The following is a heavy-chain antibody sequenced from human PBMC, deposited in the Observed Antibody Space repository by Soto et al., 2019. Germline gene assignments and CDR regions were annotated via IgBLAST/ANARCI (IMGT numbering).Heavy chain of an antibody. V-gene: IGHV1-69*13. Sequence: ASVKVSCKASGGTFSSYAISWVRQAPGQGLEWMGGIIPIFGTANYAQKFQGRVTITADESTSTAYMELSSLRSEDTAVYYCARGRVIGGWPNYYFDYWGQGTLVTVSS. D-gene: IGHD6-19*01. CDR2: IIPIFGTA. J-gene: IGHJ4*02. CDR1: GGTFSSYA. CDR3: ARGRVIGGWPNYYFDY.